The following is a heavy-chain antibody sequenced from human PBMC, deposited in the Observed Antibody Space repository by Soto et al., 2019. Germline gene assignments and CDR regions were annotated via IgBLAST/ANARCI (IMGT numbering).Heavy chain of an antibody. Sequence: QVQLQESGPRLVKPSETLFLTCSVSGVSITTDKWWSWVRQSPGKGLEWVGEIWQGGNTNYNPSLKSRDAGALGRAGTPFGPRVTSVTAADTAVYSFAMNPCGGGRCATACAVWGQGTTVMVSP. CDR2: IWQGGNT. CDR3: AMNPCGGGRCATACAV. CDR1: GVSITTDKW. D-gene: IGHD2-15*01. J-gene: IGHJ3*01. V-gene: IGHV4-4*02.